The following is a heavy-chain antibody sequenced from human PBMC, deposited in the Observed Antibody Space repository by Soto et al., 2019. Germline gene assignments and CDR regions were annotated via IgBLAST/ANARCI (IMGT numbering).Heavy chain of an antibody. V-gene: IGHV1-46*01. D-gene: IGHD6-19*01. CDR1: GYTFTDSY. CDR3: ASSPATIGWYGNPYYLDH. CDR2: PNPSGGST. J-gene: IGHJ4*02. Sequence: QVLLVQSGAEVKKPGASVKVSCKASGYTFTDSYMHWVRQAPGQGLEWMGIPNPSGGSTSYAQKVRGTVTMTRDTSPRTVYMQLTSLRSKDTAVFYRASSPATIGWYGNPYYLDHWGQGTLVTVSS.